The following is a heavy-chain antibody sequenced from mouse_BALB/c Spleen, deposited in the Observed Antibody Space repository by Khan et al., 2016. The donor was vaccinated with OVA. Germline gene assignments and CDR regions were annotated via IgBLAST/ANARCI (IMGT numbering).Heavy chain of an antibody. D-gene: IGHD4-1*01. CDR3: ASHLTGSVAY. CDR1: GFTFSTYG. J-gene: IGHJ3*01. Sequence: EVELVESGGDLMKPGGSLKLSCAASGFTFSTYGMSWVRQTPDKRLEWVATINSGGYYTYYPDSVQGRFTISRNNAKNTLYLQMSSLKSEDTAMYYCASHLTGSVAYWGQGTLVTVSA. CDR2: INSGGYYT. V-gene: IGHV5-6*01.